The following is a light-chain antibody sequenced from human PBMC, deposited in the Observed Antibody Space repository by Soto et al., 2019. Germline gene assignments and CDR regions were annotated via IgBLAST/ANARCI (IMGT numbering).Light chain of an antibody. CDR3: GTWDSSLSAYV. CDR2: ANN. J-gene: IGLJ1*01. CDR1: ISNIGNDY. V-gene: IGLV1-51*02. Sequence: QSVLTQPPSVSAAPGQKVTISCSGSISNIGNDYVSWYQQLPGTAPKLLIYANNKRPSGIPDRFSGSKSGTSATLDITGLQTGDEADYYCGTWDSSLSAYVFGTETQLTVL.